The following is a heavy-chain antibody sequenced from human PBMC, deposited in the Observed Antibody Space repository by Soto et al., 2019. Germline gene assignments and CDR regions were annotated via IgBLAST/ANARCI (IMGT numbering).Heavy chain of an antibody. Sequence: GGSLRLSCAASGFTFSSYGMHWVRQAPGKGLEWVAVISYDGSNKYYADSVKGRFTISRDNSKNTLYLQMNSLRAEDTAVYYCANSDSSEQGPEWVTAFDYWGQGTLVTVSS. V-gene: IGHV3-30*18. CDR1: GFTFSSYG. CDR2: ISYDGSNK. D-gene: IGHD2-21*02. J-gene: IGHJ4*02. CDR3: ANSDSSEQGPEWVTAFDY.